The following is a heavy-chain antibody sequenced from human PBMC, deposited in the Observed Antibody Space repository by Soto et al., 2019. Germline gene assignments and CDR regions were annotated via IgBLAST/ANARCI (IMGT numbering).Heavy chain of an antibody. CDR1: GGAFNGYY. Sequence: QVHLQQWGAGLLKPSETLSLTCAVNGGAFNGYYWTWIRQSPGKGLQWIGEINHSGTVDYNPSLKSRVTFSIDTSKKQFSLTRTSVTAADTAVYYCARAGAALVRGSIGGFDYGGQGTLVTVSS. CDR2: INHSGTV. V-gene: IGHV4-34*01. J-gene: IGHJ4*02. CDR3: ARAGAALVRGSIGGFDY. D-gene: IGHD3-10*01.